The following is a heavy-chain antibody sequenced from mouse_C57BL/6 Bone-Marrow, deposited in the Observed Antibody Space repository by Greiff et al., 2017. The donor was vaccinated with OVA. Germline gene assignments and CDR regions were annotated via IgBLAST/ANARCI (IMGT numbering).Heavy chain of an antibody. J-gene: IGHJ3*01. CDR2: ILPSIGRT. CDR1: DSEVFPIAY. D-gene: IGHD1-1*01. Sequence: VKLQQSGSELRSPGSSVKLSCKDFDSEVFPIAYMSWVRQKPGHGFEWIGGILPSIGRTIYGEKFEDKATLDADTLSNTAYLELNSLTSEDSAIYYCARGYYGSSSFAYWGQGTLVTVSA. V-gene: IGHV15-2*01. CDR3: ARGYYGSSSFAY.